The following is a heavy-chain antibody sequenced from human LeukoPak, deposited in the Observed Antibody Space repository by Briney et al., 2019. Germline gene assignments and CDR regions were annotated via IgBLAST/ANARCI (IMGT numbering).Heavy chain of an antibody. CDR2: ISGSGGST. Sequence: PGGSLRHSCAASGFTFSSYAMSWVRQAPGKGLEWVSAISGSGGSTYYADSVKGRFTISRDNSKNTLYLQMNSLRAEDTAVYYCAKNPLLLRQVDYWGQGTLVTVSS. J-gene: IGHJ4*02. CDR3: AKNPLLLRQVDY. V-gene: IGHV3-23*01. D-gene: IGHD2/OR15-2a*01. CDR1: GFTFSSYA.